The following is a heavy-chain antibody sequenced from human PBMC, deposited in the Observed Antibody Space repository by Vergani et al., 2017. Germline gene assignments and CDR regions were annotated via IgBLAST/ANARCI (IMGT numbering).Heavy chain of an antibody. CDR1: GFTLSDYW. D-gene: IGHD3-16*01. V-gene: IGHV3-72*01. Sequence: EVRLVESGGGLVQPGGSLRLSCATSGFTLSDYWIDWVRQAPGKGLEWVARTRNKVRGYSTDYAASVRCRFIVSRDASGKSVSLQMTRLRIDDTSVYFGARTLKCLDMDVWGKGTTVTVSS. CDR2: TRNKVRGYST. CDR3: ARTLKCLDMDV. J-gene: IGHJ6*04.